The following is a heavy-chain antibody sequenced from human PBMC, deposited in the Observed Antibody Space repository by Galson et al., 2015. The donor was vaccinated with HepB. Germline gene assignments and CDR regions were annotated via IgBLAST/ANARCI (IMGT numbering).Heavy chain of an antibody. D-gene: IGHD1-26*01. J-gene: IGHJ4*02. CDR1: GFTFRNHV. CDR2: LGCGGAVT. CDR3: AKDSVSGTYVPTYSDS. Sequence: SLRLSCAASGFTFRNHVMNWVRQAPGKGLEWVASLGCGGAVTYYADSVKGRFTISRDNSKNRMYLHMNRLRAEDTAVYYCAKDSVSGTYVPTYSDSWGLGTLVTVSS. V-gene: IGHV3-23*01.